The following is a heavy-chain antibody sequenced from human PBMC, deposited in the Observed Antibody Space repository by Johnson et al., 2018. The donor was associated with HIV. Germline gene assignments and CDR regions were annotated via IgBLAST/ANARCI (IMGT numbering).Heavy chain of an antibody. J-gene: IGHJ3*02. Sequence: VQLVESGGRVVRPGGSLRLSCAASGFTFSSYAMRWVRQAPGKGLEWVSAIGTAGNTYYPGSVKGRFTISRENAKNSLYLQMNSLRAGDTAVYYCARDDLDNSGHLMAFDMWGQGTMVTVSS. CDR3: ARDDLDNSGHLMAFDM. CDR1: GFTFSSYA. V-gene: IGHV3-13*01. D-gene: IGHD1-26*01. CDR2: IGTAGNT.